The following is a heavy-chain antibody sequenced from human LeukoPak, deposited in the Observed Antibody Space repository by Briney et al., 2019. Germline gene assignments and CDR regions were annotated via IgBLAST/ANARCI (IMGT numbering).Heavy chain of an antibody. CDR2: MNPISGNT. V-gene: IGHV1-8*01. CDR3: ARDEVVAAPNYFGMVV. CDR1: GYTFTSYD. J-gene: IGHJ6*02. Sequence: RASVKVSCKASGYTFTSYDVNWVRQATGQGLEWMGWMNPISGNTGLAQKFQGRVTLTRDTSLSTAYMELSNLRSDDTAVYYCARDEVVAAPNYFGMVVWGQGTTVSVSS. D-gene: IGHD2-15*01.